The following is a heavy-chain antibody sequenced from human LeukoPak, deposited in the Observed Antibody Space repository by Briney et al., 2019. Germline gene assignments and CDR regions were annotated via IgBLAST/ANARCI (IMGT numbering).Heavy chain of an antibody. V-gene: IGHV4-34*01. CDR3: ARVRKWELLDY. J-gene: IGHJ4*02. CDR2: INHSGST. Sequence: KPSETLSLTCAVYGGSLSGYYWGWIRQPPGKGLEWIGEINHSGSTNYNPSLKSRVTISVDTSKNQFSLKLSSVTAADTAVYYCARVRKWELLDYWGQGTLVTVSS. D-gene: IGHD1-26*01. CDR1: GGSLSGYY.